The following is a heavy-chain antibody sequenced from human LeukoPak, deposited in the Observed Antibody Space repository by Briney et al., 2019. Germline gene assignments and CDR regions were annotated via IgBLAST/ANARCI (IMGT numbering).Heavy chain of an antibody. CDR3: ACTAYYYYYLDV. CDR1: GFTFSSHA. V-gene: IGHV3-23*01. D-gene: IGHD5-18*01. Sequence: GRSLRLSCAASGFTFSSHAMSWVRQAPGEGLEWVSAISGSGDNTYYADSVKGRFTISRDNSKNTLYLHMSSLRAEDTAVYYCACTAYYYYYLDVWGKGTPVTVSS. CDR2: ISGSGDNT. J-gene: IGHJ6*03.